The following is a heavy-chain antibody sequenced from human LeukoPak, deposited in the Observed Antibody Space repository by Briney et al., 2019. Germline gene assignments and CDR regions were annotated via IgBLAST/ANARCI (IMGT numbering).Heavy chain of an antibody. V-gene: IGHV4-34*01. D-gene: IGHD6-13*01. CDR1: GGSFSGYY. Sequence: SETLSLTCAVYGGSFSGYYWSWLRQPPGKGLEWIGEINHSGSTNYNPSLKSRVTISVDTSKNQFSLKLSSVTAADTAVYYCARGHIAAAGKKDNWFDPWGQGTLVTVSS. CDR3: ARGHIAAAGKKDNWFDP. CDR2: INHSGST. J-gene: IGHJ5*02.